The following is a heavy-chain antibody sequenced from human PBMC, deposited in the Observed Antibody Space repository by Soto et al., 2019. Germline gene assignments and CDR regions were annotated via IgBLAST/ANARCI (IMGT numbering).Heavy chain of an antibody. J-gene: IGHJ5*02. Sequence: SETLSLTCAVSSGSISSSNWWSWVRQPPGKGLEWIGEIYHSGSTNYNPSLKSRVTISVDKSKNQFSLKLSYVTAADTAVYYCARARIVVVVAATYNWFDPWGQGTLVTVSS. V-gene: IGHV4-4*02. CDR1: SGSISSSNW. CDR2: IYHSGST. CDR3: ARARIVVVVAATYNWFDP. D-gene: IGHD2-15*01.